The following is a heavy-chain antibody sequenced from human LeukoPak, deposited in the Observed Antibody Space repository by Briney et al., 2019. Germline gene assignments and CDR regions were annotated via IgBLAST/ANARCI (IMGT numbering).Heavy chain of an antibody. D-gene: IGHD6-13*01. V-gene: IGHV4-59*08. CDR3: ARGAAGTVPFDY. CDR2: THYSGST. J-gene: IGHJ4*02. Sequence: PPGTLSLTCAVSGGSISSYYWSWIRQPPGKGLEWIGYTHYSGSTDYNPSLKTRVTISVDTSKNQFSLKLSSVTAADTAVYYCARGAAGTVPFDYWGQGTLVTVSS. CDR1: GGSISSYY.